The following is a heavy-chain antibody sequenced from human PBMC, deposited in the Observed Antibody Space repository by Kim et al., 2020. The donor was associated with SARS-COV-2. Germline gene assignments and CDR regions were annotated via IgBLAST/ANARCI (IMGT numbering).Heavy chain of an antibody. CDR2: T. D-gene: IGHD6-6*01. CDR3: AKTSSTFKFPT. Sequence: TYYADTGKGRFTISRDTSTNTLFLQMSSLRADDTAIYYCAKTSSTFKFPTWGQGTLVIVSS. J-gene: IGHJ4*02. V-gene: IGHV3-23*01.